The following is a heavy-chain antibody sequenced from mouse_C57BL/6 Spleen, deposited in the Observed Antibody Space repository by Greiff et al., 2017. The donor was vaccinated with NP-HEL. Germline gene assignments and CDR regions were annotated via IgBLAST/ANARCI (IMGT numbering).Heavy chain of an antibody. CDR2: IYPGDGDT. Sequence: QVQLQQSGAELVKPGASVKISCKASGYAFSSYWMNWVNQRPGKGLEWIGQIYPGDGDTNYNGKFKGKATLTADKSSSTAYMQLSSLTSEDSAVYFCARSTTVVEDYWGQGTTLTVSS. J-gene: IGHJ2*01. CDR1: GYAFSSYW. D-gene: IGHD1-1*01. V-gene: IGHV1-80*01. CDR3: ARSTTVVEDY.